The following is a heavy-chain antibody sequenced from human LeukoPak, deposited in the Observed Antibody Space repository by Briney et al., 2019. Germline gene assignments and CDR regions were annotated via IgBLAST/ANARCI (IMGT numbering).Heavy chain of an antibody. D-gene: IGHD5-24*01. CDR3: AAHPHQLAP. Sequence: PGGSLRLSCADSGFSVSSNYMSWVRQAPGKGLEWVSVIYSGGNTYYADSVKGRFTISRDSSKNTLYLQLSSLRVEDTAVYHCAAHPHQLAPWGQGTLVTVSA. CDR2: IYSGGNT. V-gene: IGHV3-66*04. CDR1: GFSVSSNY. J-gene: IGHJ5*02.